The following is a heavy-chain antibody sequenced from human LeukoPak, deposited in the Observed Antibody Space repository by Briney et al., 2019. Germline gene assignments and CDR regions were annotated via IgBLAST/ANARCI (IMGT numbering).Heavy chain of an antibody. J-gene: IGHJ4*02. V-gene: IGHV3-33*01. CDR3: ARDRKAVAADY. CDR2: IWYDGTNK. CDR1: GFIFSSYA. D-gene: IGHD6-19*01. Sequence: TGGSLRLSCAASGFIFSSYAMHWVRQAPGKGLEWVAVIWYDGTNKYYPDSVKGRFTISRDNSKNTLYLQMNSLRAEDTAVYYCARDRKAVAADYWGQGTLVTVSS.